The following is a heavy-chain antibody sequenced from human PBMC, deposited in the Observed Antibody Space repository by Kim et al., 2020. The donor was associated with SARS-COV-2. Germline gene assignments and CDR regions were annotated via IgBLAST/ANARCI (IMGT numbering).Heavy chain of an antibody. D-gene: IGHD5-18*01. CDR1: GFTFSSYG. V-gene: IGHV3-30*18. CDR2: IAYDGSVK. Sequence: GGSLRLSCAASGFTFSSYGMHWVRQAPGKGLEWVGVIAYDGSVKYYADSVKGRFTISRDSSKNTLYLHMNSLGTEDTAVYYCAKESGTGYNYNYYFDYWG. J-gene: IGHJ4*01. CDR3: AKESGTGYNYNYYFDY.